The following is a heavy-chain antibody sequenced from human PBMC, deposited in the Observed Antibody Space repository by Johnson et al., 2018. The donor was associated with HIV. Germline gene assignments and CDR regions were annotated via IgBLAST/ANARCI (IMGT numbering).Heavy chain of an antibody. CDR1: GFTFSSYW. Sequence: EQLVESGGGVVRPGGSLRLSCAASGFTFSSYWMSWVRQAPGKGLEWVSNINQDGSEKFYVDSVKGRFTISRDDSKNTLYLQMNSLTAEDTAVYYCAKDRAVAGYDAFDIWGQGTMVTVSS. J-gene: IGHJ3*02. V-gene: IGHV3-7*01. CDR3: AKDRAVAGYDAFDI. CDR2: INQDGSEK. D-gene: IGHD6-19*01.